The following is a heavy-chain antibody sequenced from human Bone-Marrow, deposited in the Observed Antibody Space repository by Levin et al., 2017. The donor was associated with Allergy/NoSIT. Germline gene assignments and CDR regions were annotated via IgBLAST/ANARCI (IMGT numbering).Heavy chain of an antibody. V-gene: IGHV1-18*01. CDR1: GYTFTSYG. CDR3: ARVYCSSTSCYGLSY. Sequence: ASVKVSCKASGYTFTSYGISWVRQAPGQGLEWMGWISAYNGNTNYAQKLQGRVTMTTDTSTSTAYMELRSLRSDDTAVYYCARVYCSSTSCYGLSYWGQGTLVTVSS. D-gene: IGHD2-2*01. CDR2: ISAYNGNT. J-gene: IGHJ4*02.